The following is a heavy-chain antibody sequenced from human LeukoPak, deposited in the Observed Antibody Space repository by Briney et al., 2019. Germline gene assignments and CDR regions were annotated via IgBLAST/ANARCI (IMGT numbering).Heavy chain of an antibody. J-gene: IGHJ5*02. CDR2: IYPGDSDT. CDR3: ARLHGSGSYYGWFDP. V-gene: IGHV5-51*01. CDR1: GYSFTSYW. D-gene: IGHD3-10*01. Sequence: GESLKISFMGSGYSFTSYWIGWVRQMPGKGLEWMGIIYPGDSDTRYSPSFQGQVTISADKSISTAYLQWSSLKASDTAMYYCARLHGSGSYYGWFDPWGQATLVVVSS.